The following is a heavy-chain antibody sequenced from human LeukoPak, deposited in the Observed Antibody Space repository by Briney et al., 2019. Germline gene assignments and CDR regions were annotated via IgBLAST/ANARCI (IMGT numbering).Heavy chain of an antibody. D-gene: IGHD3/OR15-3a*01. V-gene: IGHV4-39*01. CDR3: ARQTGSGLFILP. CDR1: GVSISSSYSY. Sequence: SETLSLTCTVSGVSISSSYSYCGWIRQPPGMGLEWIGSIYYTGNTYYNASLKSQVSISIDTSKNQFSLKLTSVTAADTAVYYCARQTGSGLFILPGGQGTLVTVSS. J-gene: IGHJ4*02. CDR2: IYYTGNT.